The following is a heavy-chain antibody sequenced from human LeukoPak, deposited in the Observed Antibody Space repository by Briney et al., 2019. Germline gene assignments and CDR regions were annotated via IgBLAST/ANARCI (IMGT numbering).Heavy chain of an antibody. CDR3: TTDASYSSGWYQSYYFDY. CDR2: IISKTDGGTT. D-gene: IGHD6-19*01. Sequence: GGSLRLSCAASGFTFSNAWMSWVRQAPGKGLEWVGRIISKTDGGTTDYAAPVKGRFTISRDDSKNTLYLQMNSLKTEDTAVYYCTTDASYSSGWYQSYYFDYWGQGTLVTVSS. CDR1: GFTFSNAW. J-gene: IGHJ4*02. V-gene: IGHV3-15*01.